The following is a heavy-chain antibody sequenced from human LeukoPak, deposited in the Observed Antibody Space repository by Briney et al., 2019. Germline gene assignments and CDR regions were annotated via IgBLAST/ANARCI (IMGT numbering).Heavy chain of an antibody. D-gene: IGHD6-13*01. J-gene: IGHJ3*02. CDR3: ARVKGYSSSWYSRSDAFDI. V-gene: IGHV4-59*01. Sequence: KPSETLSLTCTVSGGSISSYYWSWIRQPPGKGLEWIGYIYYSGSTNYNPSLKSRVTISVDTSKNQFSLKLSSVTAADTAVYYCARVKGYSSSWYSRSDAFDIWGQGTMVTVSS. CDR2: IYYSGST. CDR1: GGSISSYY.